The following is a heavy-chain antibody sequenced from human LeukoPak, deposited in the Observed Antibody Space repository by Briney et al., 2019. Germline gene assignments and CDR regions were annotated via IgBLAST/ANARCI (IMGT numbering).Heavy chain of an antibody. Sequence: GGSLRLSCAASGFTFSSYSMNWVRQAPGKGPEWVSYISSGSSTIYYADSVKGRFTISRDNAKNSLYLQMNSLRAEDTAVYYCARVPTTIYPYFDYWGQGTLVTVSS. D-gene: IGHD4-17*01. CDR3: ARVPTTIYPYFDY. J-gene: IGHJ4*02. V-gene: IGHV3-48*01. CDR2: ISSGSSTI. CDR1: GFTFSSYS.